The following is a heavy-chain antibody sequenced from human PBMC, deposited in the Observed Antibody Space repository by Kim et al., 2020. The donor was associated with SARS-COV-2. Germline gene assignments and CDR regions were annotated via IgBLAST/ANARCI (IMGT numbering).Heavy chain of an antibody. Sequence: SQTLSLTCAISGDRVSSNSAAWNWIRQSPSRGLEWLGRTYYRSKWYNDYAVSVKSRITINPDKSKNQFSLQLNSVTPEDTAVYYCARDRGTRSSMVRGVSVFGMDVWGQGTTGTVSS. CDR1: GDRVSSNSAA. CDR2: TYYRSKWYN. J-gene: IGHJ6*02. CDR3: ARDRGTRSSMVRGVSVFGMDV. V-gene: IGHV6-1*01. D-gene: IGHD3-10*01.